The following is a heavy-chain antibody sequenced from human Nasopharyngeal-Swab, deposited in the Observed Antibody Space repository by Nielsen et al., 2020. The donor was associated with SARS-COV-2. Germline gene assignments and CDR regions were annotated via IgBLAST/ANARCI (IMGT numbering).Heavy chain of an antibody. CDR3: ARGWV. Sequence: RQAPGKGLEWFGSIFYSGNTYYNPSLKSRVTIAVDTSKNQFSLKLNSVTAADTAVYYCARGWVWGQGTLVTVSS. D-gene: IGHD3-10*01. V-gene: IGHV4-39*01. J-gene: IGHJ4*02. CDR2: IFYSGNT.